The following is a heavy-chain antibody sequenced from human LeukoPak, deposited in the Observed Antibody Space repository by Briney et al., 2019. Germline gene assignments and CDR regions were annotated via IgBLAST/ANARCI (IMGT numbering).Heavy chain of an antibody. CDR1: GFTLSRYW. V-gene: IGHV3-7*01. D-gene: IGHD6-19*01. J-gene: IGHJ4*02. CDR3: AREVTTSGWYEGY. Sequence: PGGSLRLSCTASGFTLSRYWMAWVRQAPGKGLEWVANIKQDGSEKYYVDSVEGRFTISRDNAKNSLYLQMNSLRAEDTAVYYCAREVTTSGWYEGYWGQGTLVTVSS. CDR2: IKQDGSEK.